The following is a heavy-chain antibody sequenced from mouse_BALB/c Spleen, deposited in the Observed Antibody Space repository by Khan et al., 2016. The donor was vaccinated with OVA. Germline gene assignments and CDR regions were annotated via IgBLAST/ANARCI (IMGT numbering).Heavy chain of an antibody. CDR1: GYTFTNYG. V-gene: IGHV9-3-1*01. CDR3: ARPPYLSYTLAH. J-gene: IGHJ4*01. Sequence: QIQLVQSGPELKKPGETVKISCKASGYTFTNYGMNWVKQSPGKTLKWMGWINTYTGEPTYADDFTGRFAFSLETSASTAYLQINNLQNEDTATXFCARPPYLSYTLAHWGQGTSVTVSS. CDR2: INTYTGEP. D-gene: IGHD2-10*01.